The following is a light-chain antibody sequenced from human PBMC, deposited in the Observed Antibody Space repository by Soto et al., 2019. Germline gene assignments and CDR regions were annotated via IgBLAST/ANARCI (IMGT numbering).Light chain of an antibody. CDR2: GAS. Sequence: EIVLTQSPGTLSLSPGERATLSCRASQSVSRNYLAWYQQKPGQAPRLLIYGASSRATGIPDRFSGSGSGTDFTLTISRLEPEDFEVYYCQQYGSSPWTFGQGTKVEIK. CDR1: QSVSRNY. J-gene: IGKJ1*01. CDR3: QQYGSSPWT. V-gene: IGKV3-20*01.